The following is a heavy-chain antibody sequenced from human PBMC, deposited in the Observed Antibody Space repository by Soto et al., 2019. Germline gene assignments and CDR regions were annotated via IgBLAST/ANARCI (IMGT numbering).Heavy chain of an antibody. D-gene: IGHD3-3*01. CDR3: AKGTYYDFWSGHSDAFDI. Sequence: GWSLRLSCAASGFTFSSYAMSWVRQAPGKGLEWVSAISGSGGSTYYADSVKGRFTISRDNSKNTLYLQMNSLRAEDTAVYYCAKGTYYDFWSGHSDAFDIWGQGTMVTVSS. J-gene: IGHJ3*02. CDR1: GFTFSSYA. CDR2: ISGSGGST. V-gene: IGHV3-23*01.